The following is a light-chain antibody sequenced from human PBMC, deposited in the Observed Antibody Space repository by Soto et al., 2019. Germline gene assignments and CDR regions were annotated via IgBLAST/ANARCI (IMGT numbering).Light chain of an antibody. Sequence: SDELTQPPSVSVSPGQTASITCSGDKLGDKYACWYQQKPGQSPVLVIYQDSKRPSGIPERFSGSNSGNTATLTISGTQAMDEADNYCQAWDSSTVVFGGGTKLTVL. CDR2: QDS. V-gene: IGLV3-1*01. CDR1: KLGDKY. CDR3: QAWDSSTVV. J-gene: IGLJ2*01.